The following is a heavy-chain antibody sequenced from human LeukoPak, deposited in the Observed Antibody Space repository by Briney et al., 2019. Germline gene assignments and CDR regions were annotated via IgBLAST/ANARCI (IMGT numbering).Heavy chain of an antibody. V-gene: IGHV3-23*01. Sequence: GGSLRLSSAASGFTSSAYAMNWVPQAPGQGLQCVASITAGGGTTSYADSVKGRFTIYRTNSKNTVFLQLSTLRAEDNAVYYCAKGRQWLPYFDYWGQGTLVTVSS. CDR2: ITAGGGTT. CDR1: GFTSSAYA. CDR3: AKGRQWLPYFDY. D-gene: IGHD6-19*01. J-gene: IGHJ4*02.